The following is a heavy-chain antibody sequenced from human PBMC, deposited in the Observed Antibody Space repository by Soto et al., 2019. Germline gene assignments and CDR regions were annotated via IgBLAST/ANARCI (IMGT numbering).Heavy chain of an antibody. CDR1: GYTFTSYD. V-gene: IGHV1-8*01. CDR2: INPKSGNT. D-gene: IGHD4-17*01. Sequence: QVQLVQSGAEVKKPGASVKVSCKASGYTFTSYDINWVRQATEQGLEWMGWINPKSGNTGYAPKFQGRVTMTRNTSISTAYMDLSSLRSEDTAVYYCGRGRHYGDLFDYWGQGTLVTVSS. CDR3: GRGRHYGDLFDY. J-gene: IGHJ4*02.